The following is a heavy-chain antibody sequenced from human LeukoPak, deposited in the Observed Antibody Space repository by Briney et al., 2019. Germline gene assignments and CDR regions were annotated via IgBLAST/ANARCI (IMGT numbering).Heavy chain of an antibody. Sequence: GGSLRLSCAASGFTFSSHSMNWVRQAPGKGLEWVSSISSGSRYIYYVDSVKGRFTISRDNAKNSLYLQMNSLRAEDTAVYYCTKDQGNQYYYYGMDVWGQGTTVTVSS. V-gene: IGHV3-21*01. D-gene: IGHD3-10*01. CDR3: TKDQGNQYYYYGMDV. J-gene: IGHJ6*02. CDR1: GFTFSSHS. CDR2: ISSGSRYI.